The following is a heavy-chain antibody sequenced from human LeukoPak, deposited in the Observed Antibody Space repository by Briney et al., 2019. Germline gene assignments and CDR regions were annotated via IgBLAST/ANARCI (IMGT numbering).Heavy chain of an antibody. V-gene: IGHV4-4*07. D-gene: IGHD2-2*01. CDR3: ARRGSSTGYFDY. CDR1: DASITNYY. J-gene: IGHJ4*02. CDR2: IYTSGST. Sequence: SETLSLTCTVSDASITNYYWGWIRQPAGKGLEWIGRIYTSGSTDYNPSLRSRLTISVDTSKNQFSLKLRSVTAADTAVYYCARRGSSTGYFDYWGQGTLVTVSS.